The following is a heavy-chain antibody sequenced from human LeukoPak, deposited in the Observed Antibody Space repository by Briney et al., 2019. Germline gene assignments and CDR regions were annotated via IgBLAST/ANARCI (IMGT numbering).Heavy chain of an antibody. J-gene: IGHJ6*03. CDR3: AKGGRVGGGITMIRGVRNFYYYMDV. CDR2: IRYDGSHK. D-gene: IGHD3-10*01. V-gene: IGHV3-30*02. Sequence: GGSLSLSCAASGFTFSSYGMRWVRQAPGKGLEWVAFIRYDGSHKYYTDSVKGRFTISRDNSKNTLYLQMNSLRAEDTAVYYCAKGGRVGGGITMIRGVRNFYYYMDVWGKGTTVIISS. CDR1: GFTFSSYG.